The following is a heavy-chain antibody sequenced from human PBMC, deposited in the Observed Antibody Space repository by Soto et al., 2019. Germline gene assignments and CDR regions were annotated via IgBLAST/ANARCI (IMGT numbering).Heavy chain of an antibody. Sequence: QVQLVQSGAEVKKPGTSVNVSCKASGYTFTSYDINWVRQATGQGLEWMGWMNPNSGNTGYAQKFQGRVTMTRNTSISTAYMELSSLRSEDTAVYYCARDHLGYFPRYYYGMDVWGQGTTVTVSS. J-gene: IGHJ6*02. V-gene: IGHV1-8*01. CDR1: GYTFTSYD. CDR3: ARDHLGYFPRYYYGMDV. CDR2: MNPNSGNT. D-gene: IGHD6-13*01.